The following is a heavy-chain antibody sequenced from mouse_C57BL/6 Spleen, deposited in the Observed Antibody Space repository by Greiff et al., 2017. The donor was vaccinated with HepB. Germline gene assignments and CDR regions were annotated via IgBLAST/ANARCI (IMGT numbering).Heavy chain of an antibody. CDR3: ARGGITRFDY. J-gene: IGHJ2*01. D-gene: IGHD1-1*01. CDR2: IYPGGGYT. CDR1: GYTFTNYW. Sequence: VQLQQSGAELVRPGTSVKMTCKASGYTFTNYWIGWAKQRPGHGLEWIGDIYPGGGYTNYNEKFKGKATLTADKSSSTAYMQFSSLTSEDSAIYYGARGGITRFDYWGQGTTLTVSS. V-gene: IGHV1-63*01.